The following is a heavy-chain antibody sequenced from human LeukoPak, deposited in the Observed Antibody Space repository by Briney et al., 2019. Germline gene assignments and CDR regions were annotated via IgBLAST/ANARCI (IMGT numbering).Heavy chain of an antibody. CDR3: ARVQAYDSSGYYYSYWFDP. V-gene: IGHV4-4*02. J-gene: IGHJ5*02. CDR1: GGSISSSNW. CDR2: IYHSGST. Sequence: SETLSLTCAVSGGSISSSNWWSWVRQPPGKGLEWIGEIYHSGSTNYNPSIKKRVTISVDKSKNQFSLKLSSVTAADTAVYYCARVQAYDSSGYYYSYWFDPWGQGTLVTVSS. D-gene: IGHD3-22*01.